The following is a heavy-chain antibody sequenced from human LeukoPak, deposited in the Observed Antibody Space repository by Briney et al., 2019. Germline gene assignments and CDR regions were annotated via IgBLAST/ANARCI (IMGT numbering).Heavy chain of an antibody. CDR2: IKHSGST. Sequence: PSETLSLTCAVYGGSFSGYYWSWIRQPPGKGLEWIGEIKHSGSTNYNPSLKSRVTISVDTSKNQFSLKLSSVTAADTAVYYCALIIAAAGTGDYWGQGTLVTVSS. CDR3: ALIIAAAGTGDY. V-gene: IGHV4-34*01. D-gene: IGHD6-13*01. J-gene: IGHJ4*02. CDR1: GGSFSGYY.